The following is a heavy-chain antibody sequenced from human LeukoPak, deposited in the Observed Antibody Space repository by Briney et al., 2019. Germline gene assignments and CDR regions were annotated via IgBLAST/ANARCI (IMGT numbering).Heavy chain of an antibody. Sequence: GASVKVSCKASGYTFTGYYMHWVRQAPGQGLEWMGWINPNSGGTYYAQKFQGRVTMTRDTSISTAYMELSRLRSDDTAVYYCAREVSGDTAMVTMYYFDYWGQGTLVTVSS. CDR1: GYTFTGYY. CDR2: INPNSGGT. J-gene: IGHJ4*02. V-gene: IGHV1-2*02. D-gene: IGHD5-18*01. CDR3: AREVSGDTAMVTMYYFDY.